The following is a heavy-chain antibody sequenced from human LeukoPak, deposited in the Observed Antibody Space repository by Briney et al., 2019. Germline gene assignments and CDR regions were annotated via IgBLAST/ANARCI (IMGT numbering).Heavy chain of an antibody. D-gene: IGHD2-2*01. CDR1: GYTFTGYY. V-gene: IGHV1-2*06. J-gene: IGHJ6*02. CDR3: ANARVSVPAANRYYYYYYGMDV. Sequence: GASVKVSCKASGYTFTGYYMHWVRQAPGQGLEWMGRINPNSGGTNYAQKFQGRVTMTRDTSISTAYMELSRLRSDDTAVYYCANARVSVPAANRYYYYYYGMDVWGQGTLVTVSS. CDR2: INPNSGGT.